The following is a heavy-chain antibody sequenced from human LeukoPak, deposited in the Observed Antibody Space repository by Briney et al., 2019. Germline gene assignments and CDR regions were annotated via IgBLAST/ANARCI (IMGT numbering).Heavy chain of an antibody. CDR1: GVSISSYY. Sequence: KPSETLSLTCTVSGVSISSYYWSWIREPPGKGREWIGYIYYSGSTNYNPSLKRRVTISVATSKNQFSLKLSSVTAADTAVYYCARSATRYCSGGSCYWFDPWGQGTLVTVSS. CDR3: ARSATRYCSGGSCYWFDP. J-gene: IGHJ5*02. V-gene: IGHV4-59*01. D-gene: IGHD2-15*01. CDR2: IYYSGST.